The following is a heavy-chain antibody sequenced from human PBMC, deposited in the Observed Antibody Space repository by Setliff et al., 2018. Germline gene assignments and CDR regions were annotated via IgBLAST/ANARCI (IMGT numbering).Heavy chain of an antibody. CDR3: ARVGSKPQLGWFDP. J-gene: IGHJ5*02. D-gene: IGHD1-26*01. CDR2: ISGYNGHT. V-gene: IGHV1-18*01. CDR1: GYTFSRNY. Sequence: ASVKVSCKAYGYTFSRNYITWVRQAPGRGLEWMGWISGYNGHTEYAQKFRHKFTMTTDTSTSTAYMELSSLRAEDTAVYYCARVGSKPQLGWFDPWGQGTLVTVSS.